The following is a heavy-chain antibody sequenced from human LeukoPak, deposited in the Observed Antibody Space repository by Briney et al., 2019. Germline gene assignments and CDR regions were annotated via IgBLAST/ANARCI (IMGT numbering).Heavy chain of an antibody. J-gene: IGHJ6*01. CDR2: INHNGNVN. Sequence: GGSLRFSCAASGFTFSSYWMNWARQAPGKGLEWVASINHNGNVNYYVDSVKGRFTISRDNAKNSLYLQMSNLRAEDTAVYFCARGGGLDVWGEGGTVTVSS. CDR3: ARGGGLDV. CDR1: GFTFSSYW. D-gene: IGHD3-16*01. V-gene: IGHV3-7*03.